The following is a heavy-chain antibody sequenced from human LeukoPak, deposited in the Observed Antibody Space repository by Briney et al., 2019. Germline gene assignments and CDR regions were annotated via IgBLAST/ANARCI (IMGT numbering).Heavy chain of an antibody. V-gene: IGHV3-53*05. CDR1: GFSVSSNY. CDR3: AKNGYTSGWYVDY. CDR2: IYSGGST. Sequence: GGSLRLSCAASGFSVSSNYMSWVRQAPGRGLEWVSFIYSGGSTYYADSVKGRFTISRDTSKNTLFLQMNGLRTEDTAVYYCAKNGYTSGWYVDYWGQGTLVTVSS. J-gene: IGHJ4*02. D-gene: IGHD6-19*01.